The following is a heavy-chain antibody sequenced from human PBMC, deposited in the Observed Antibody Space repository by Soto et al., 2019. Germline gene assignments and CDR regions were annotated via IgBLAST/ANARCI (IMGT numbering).Heavy chain of an antibody. CDR3: ARQGGRWLQLNF. V-gene: IGHV4-34*01. CDR2: INHSGST. J-gene: IGHJ4*02. D-gene: IGHD5-12*01. CDR1: GGSFSGYY. Sequence: PSETLSLTCAVYGGSFSGYYWTWIRQPPGTGLEWIGEINHSGSTNYNPSLKSRVTISVDTSKNQFSLKLTSVTAADTAVYYCARQGGRWLQLNFWGQGTLVTVSS.